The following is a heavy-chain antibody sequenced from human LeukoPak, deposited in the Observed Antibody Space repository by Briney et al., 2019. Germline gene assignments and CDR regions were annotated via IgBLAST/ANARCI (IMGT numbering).Heavy chain of an antibody. D-gene: IGHD3-22*01. CDR2: ISAYNGKT. Sequence: ASVKVSCKTSGFTFNTYGIAWVRQAPGHGLEWMGWISAYNGKTDYAQNLKDRDTMTTDTSTTTAYMELRSLRSDDTAVYYCAREGSLHDSGDYYLSWFDPWGQGTLVTVSS. V-gene: IGHV1-18*01. CDR1: GFTFNTYG. J-gene: IGHJ5*02. CDR3: AREGSLHDSGDYYLSWFDP.